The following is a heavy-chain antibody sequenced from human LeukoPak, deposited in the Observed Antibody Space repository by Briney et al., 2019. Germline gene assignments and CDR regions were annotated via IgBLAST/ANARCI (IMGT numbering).Heavy chain of an antibody. Sequence: ASVKVSFKASGYTFTSYGISWVRQAPGQGLEWMGWISAYNGNTNYAQKLQGRVTMTTDTSTSTAYMELRSLRSDDTAVYYCARDEDVAAAGTNGYWGQGTLVTVSS. CDR1: GYTFTSYG. V-gene: IGHV1-18*01. CDR3: ARDEDVAAAGTNGY. D-gene: IGHD6-13*01. J-gene: IGHJ4*02. CDR2: ISAYNGNT.